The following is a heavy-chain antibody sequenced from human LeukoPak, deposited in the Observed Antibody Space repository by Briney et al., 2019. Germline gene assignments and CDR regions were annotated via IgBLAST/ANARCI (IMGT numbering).Heavy chain of an antibody. CDR1: GGSISSGDYY. V-gene: IGHV4-61*08. CDR3: ARHLRGGATTGMDV. J-gene: IGHJ6*02. CDR2: IYDSGNT. Sequence: SETLSLTCTVSGGSISSGDYYWSWIRQPPGKGLEWIGYIYDSGNTNYNPSLKSRVTISIDTSKNQFSLKLSSVTAADTAVYYCARHLRGGATTGMDVWGQGTTVTVSS. D-gene: IGHD3-16*01.